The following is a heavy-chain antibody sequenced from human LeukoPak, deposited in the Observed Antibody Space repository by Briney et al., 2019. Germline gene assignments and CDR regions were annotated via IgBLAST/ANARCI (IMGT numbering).Heavy chain of an antibody. V-gene: IGHV1-24*01. CDR1: GYTLTELS. CDR3: ATDRVDTAMVTGYYYYGMDV. CDR2: FDPEDGET. J-gene: IGHJ6*02. D-gene: IGHD5-18*01. Sequence: GASVKVSCKVSGYTLTELSMHWVRQAPGKGLEWMGGFDPEDGETIYAQKFQGRVTMTEDTSTDTAYMELSSLRSEDTAVYYCATDRVDTAMVTGYYYYGMDVWGQGTTVTVSS.